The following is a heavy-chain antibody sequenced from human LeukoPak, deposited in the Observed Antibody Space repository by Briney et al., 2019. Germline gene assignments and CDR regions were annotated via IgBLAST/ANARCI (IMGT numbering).Heavy chain of an antibody. J-gene: IGHJ4*02. V-gene: IGHV3-48*04. D-gene: IGHD3-16*01. CDR1: GFPFTLYN. CDR2: ISSSTNTI. Sequence: PGGSLRLSCEVSGFPFTLYNMNWVRQAPWKGLEWLSYISSSTNTIYYADSVKGRFTISRDNAKNSLYLQMNGLGAEDTAVYYCARELNGYGYYFFDYWGPGTLVTVSS. CDR3: ARELNGYGYYFFDY.